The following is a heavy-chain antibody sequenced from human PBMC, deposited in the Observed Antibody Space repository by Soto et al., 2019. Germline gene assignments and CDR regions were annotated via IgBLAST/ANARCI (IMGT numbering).Heavy chain of an antibody. D-gene: IGHD3-10*01. V-gene: IGHV4-34*01. CDR3: ARVWGGAFDF. CDR1: GGSFSGYY. CDR2: INHSGST. J-gene: IGHJ3*01. Sequence: SETLSLTCAVYGGSFSGYYWTWIRQPPGTGLEWIGEINHSGSTNYNPSLKSRVTISVDTSKNQFSLKLSSVTAADTAVYYWARVWGGAFDFWGQGTMVTVSS.